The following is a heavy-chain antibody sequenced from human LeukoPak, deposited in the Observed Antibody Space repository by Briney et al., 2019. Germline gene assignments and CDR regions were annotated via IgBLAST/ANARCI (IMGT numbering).Heavy chain of an antibody. V-gene: IGHV3-23*01. D-gene: IGHD1-26*01. CDR2: ISGSGGSR. J-gene: IGHJ4*02. CDR3: AKLREWELPDLFDY. Sequence: GGSLRLSCAASGLTFSTYGMSWVRQAPGKGLEWVSGISGSGGSRFYTDSVKGRFTISRDNSKSTLYLQMNSLRAEDTAVYYCAKLREWELPDLFDYWGQGTLVTVSS. CDR1: GLTFSTYG.